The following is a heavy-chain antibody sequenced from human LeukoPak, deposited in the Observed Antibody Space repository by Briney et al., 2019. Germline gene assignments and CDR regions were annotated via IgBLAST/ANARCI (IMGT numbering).Heavy chain of an antibody. V-gene: IGHV3-11*01. J-gene: IGHJ5*02. D-gene: IGHD1-26*01. Sequence: GGSLRLSCAASGFTFSDYYMSWIRQAPGKGLEWVSYISSSGSTIYYADSVKGRFTISRDNAKNSLYLQMNSLRAEDTAVYYCAKVIVDSGSYVSPVNWFDPWGQGTLVTVSS. CDR3: AKVIVDSGSYVSPVNWFDP. CDR1: GFTFSDYY. CDR2: ISSSGSTI.